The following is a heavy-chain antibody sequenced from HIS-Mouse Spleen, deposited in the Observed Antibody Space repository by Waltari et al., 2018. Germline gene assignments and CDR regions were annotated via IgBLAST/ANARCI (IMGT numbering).Heavy chain of an antibody. CDR1: GGSISSGCYS. J-gene: IGHJ3*02. V-gene: IGHV4-30-2*01. CDR3: VRCSGNPEGRAFDI. D-gene: IGHD6-19*01. CDR2: IYHSGST. Sequence: QLQLQESGSGLVKPSQTLSLTCAVSGGSISSGCYSWSWLRQPPGKGLEWIGYIYHSGSTYYNPSLKSRVTISVDRSKNQFSLKLSSVTAADTAVYYCVRCSGNPEGRAFDIWGQGTMVTVSS.